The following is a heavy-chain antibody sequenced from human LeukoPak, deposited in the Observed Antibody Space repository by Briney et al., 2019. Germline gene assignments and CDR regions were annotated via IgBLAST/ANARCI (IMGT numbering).Heavy chain of an antibody. CDR2: INPSGGST. V-gene: IGHV1-46*01. D-gene: IGHD4-11*01. J-gene: IGHJ6*02. Sequence: ASVKVSCKASGYTFTGYYMHWVRQAPGQGLEWMGRINPSGGSTSYAQKFQGRVTMTRDTSTSTVYMELSSLRSEDTAVYYCARAGMTTVTAYYYGMDVWGQGTTVTVSS. CDR1: GYTFTGYY. CDR3: ARAGMTTVTAYYYGMDV.